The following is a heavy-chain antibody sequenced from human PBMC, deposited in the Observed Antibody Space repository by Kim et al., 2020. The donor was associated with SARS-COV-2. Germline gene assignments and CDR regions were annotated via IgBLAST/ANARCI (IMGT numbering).Heavy chain of an antibody. J-gene: IGHJ5*02. CDR2: INPTGGNT. Sequence: ASVKVSCKASGYPFRNYYMNWVRQAPGQGLEWMAVINPTGGNTKYAQKFEGRVTVTRDTSTSIVYMELNNLRSDDTAVYYCARWALTGFYSYNWFDTWGQGTLVTVSS. V-gene: IGHV1-46*01. CDR3: ARWALTGFYSYNWFDT. D-gene: IGHD3-9*01. CDR1: GYPFRNYY.